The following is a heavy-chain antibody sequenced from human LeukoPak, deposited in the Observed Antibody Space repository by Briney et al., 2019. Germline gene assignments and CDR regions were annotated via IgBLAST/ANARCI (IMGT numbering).Heavy chain of an antibody. J-gene: IGHJ4*02. V-gene: IGHV3-7*03. Sequence: GGSPRLSCAASGFMISSNCKSWVRLDPGKGLEWVANIKEDGTETYYVDSVKGRFTISRDNAKNSLYLQMNSLRVEDTAVYYCAKEGRSLQTYWGQGTLVTVSS. D-gene: IGHD5-24*01. CDR3: AKEGRSLQTY. CDR1: GFMISSNC. CDR2: IKEDGTET.